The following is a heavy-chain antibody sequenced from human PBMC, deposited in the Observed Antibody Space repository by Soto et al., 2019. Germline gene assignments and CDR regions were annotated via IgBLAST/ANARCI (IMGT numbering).Heavy chain of an antibody. CDR1: PISITSYF. J-gene: IGHJ6*02. Sequence: PSETLSLPCTVSPISITSYFWSWIRQAPGKGLEWIGYIFSSGTTYYNPSLKSRLSMSLDTSQNQFSLKLNSVTAADTAVYFCARVPSPFDFYYAMDVWGQGITVTVCS. D-gene: IGHD3-16*01. CDR2: IFSSGTT. CDR3: ARVPSPFDFYYAMDV. V-gene: IGHV4-30-4*02.